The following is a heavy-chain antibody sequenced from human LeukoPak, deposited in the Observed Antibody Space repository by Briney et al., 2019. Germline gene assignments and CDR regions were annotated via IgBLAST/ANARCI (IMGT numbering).Heavy chain of an antibody. CDR2: IWYDGSNK. D-gene: IGHD3-10*01. Sequence: GRSLRLSCAASGFTFSSYGMHWVRQAPGKGLEWVAVIWYDGSNKYYADSEKGRFTISRDNSKNTLYLQMNSLRAEDTAVYYCASYGVVRGVIAPFDYWGQGTLVTVSS. CDR1: GFTFSSYG. V-gene: IGHV3-33*01. CDR3: ASYGVVRGVIAPFDY. J-gene: IGHJ4*02.